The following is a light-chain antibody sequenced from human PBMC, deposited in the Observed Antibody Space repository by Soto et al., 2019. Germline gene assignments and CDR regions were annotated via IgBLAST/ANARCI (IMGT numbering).Light chain of an antibody. CDR3: QSYDSNLSVV. Sequence: QSALTQPPSVSGAPGQRVTISCTGSSSNIGAGYDVHWYQQLPGTAPKLLIYGSSNRPSGVPDRFSGSKSGTSASLAITGLQAEDEADYYCQSYDSNLSVVFGGGTQLTVL. CDR1: SSNIGAGYD. V-gene: IGLV1-40*01. J-gene: IGLJ2*01. CDR2: GSS.